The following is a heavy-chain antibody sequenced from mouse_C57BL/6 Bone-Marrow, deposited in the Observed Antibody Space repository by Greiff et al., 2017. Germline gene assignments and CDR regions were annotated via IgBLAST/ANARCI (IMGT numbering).Heavy chain of an antibody. CDR2: INPSSGYT. D-gene: IGHD4-1*01. CDR1: GYTFTSYT. CDR3: ASWDALYYAMDY. V-gene: IGHV1-4*01. J-gene: IGHJ4*01. Sequence: VQLQESGAELARPGASVKMSCKASGYTFTSYTMHWVKQRPGQGLEWIGYINPSSGYTKYNQKFKDKATLTADKSSSTAYMQLSSLTSEDSAVYYCASWDALYYAMDYWGQGTSVTVSS.